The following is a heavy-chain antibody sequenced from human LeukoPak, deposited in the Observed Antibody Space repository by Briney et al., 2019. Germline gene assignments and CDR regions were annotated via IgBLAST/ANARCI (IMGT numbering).Heavy chain of an antibody. CDR3: ARDYAADY. CDR2: INAGNGNT. CDR1: GGTFSSYA. D-gene: IGHD3-16*01. V-gene: IGHV1-3*01. Sequence: GASVKVSCKASGGTFSSYAISWVRQAPGQRLEWMGWINAGNGNTKYSQKFQGRVTITRDTSASTAYMELSSLRSEDTAVYYCARDYAADYWGQGTLVTVSS. J-gene: IGHJ4*02.